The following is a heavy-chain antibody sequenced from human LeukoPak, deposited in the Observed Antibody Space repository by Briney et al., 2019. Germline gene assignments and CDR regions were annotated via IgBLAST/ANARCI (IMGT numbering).Heavy chain of an antibody. CDR3: ARDRGYAFDI. Sequence: GGSLRLSCAASGFTFSTYWMHWVRQAPGKGLVWLSRISSDGSSTNYADSVKGRFTISRDNAKNTLYLQMNSLRAEDTAVYYCARDRGYAFDIWGQGTMVTVSS. CDR1: GFTFSTYW. J-gene: IGHJ3*02. D-gene: IGHD5-12*01. V-gene: IGHV3-74*01. CDR2: ISSDGSST.